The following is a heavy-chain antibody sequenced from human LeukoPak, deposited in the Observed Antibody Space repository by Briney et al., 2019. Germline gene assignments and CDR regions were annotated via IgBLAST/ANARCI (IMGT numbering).Heavy chain of an antibody. CDR2: ISSSSTYR. V-gene: IGHV3-21*04. CDR1: GFTFSSYS. CDR3: AKSRGSGLFDY. D-gene: IGHD3-10*01. Sequence: GGSLRLSCAASGFTFSSYSMSWVRQAPGKGLEWVSSISSSSTYRYYAASVRGRFTISRDNAKNSLYLQMNGLRAEDTAVYYCAKSRGSGLFDYWGQGTLVTVAS. J-gene: IGHJ4*02.